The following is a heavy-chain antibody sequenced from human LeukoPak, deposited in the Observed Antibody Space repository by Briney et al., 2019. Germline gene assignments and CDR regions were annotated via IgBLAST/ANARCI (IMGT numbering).Heavy chain of an antibody. D-gene: IGHD5-18*01. V-gene: IGHV3-9*01. J-gene: IGHJ4*02. Sequence: GRSLRLSCAASGFTFDDYAMHWVRQAPGKGLEWVSGISWNSGSIGYADSVKGRFTISRDNAKNSLYLQMNSLRAEDTALYYCAKDAYVDTARPYYFDYWGQGTLVTVSS. CDR1: GFTFDDYA. CDR2: ISWNSGSI. CDR3: AKDAYVDTARPYYFDY.